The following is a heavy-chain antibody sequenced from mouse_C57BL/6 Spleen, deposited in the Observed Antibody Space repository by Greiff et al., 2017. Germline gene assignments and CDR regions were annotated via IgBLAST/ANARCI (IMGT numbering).Heavy chain of an antibody. D-gene: IGHD1-1*01. CDR1: GYAFSSSW. CDR2: IYPGDGDT. V-gene: IGHV1-82*01. Sequence: VQLQQSGPELVKPGASVKISCKASGYAFSSSWMNWVKQRPGKGLEWIGRIYPGDGDTNYNGKFKGKATLTADKSSSTAYMQLSSLTSEDSAVYFCARSEYYGRDYWGQGTTLTVSS. CDR3: ARSEYYGRDY. J-gene: IGHJ2*01.